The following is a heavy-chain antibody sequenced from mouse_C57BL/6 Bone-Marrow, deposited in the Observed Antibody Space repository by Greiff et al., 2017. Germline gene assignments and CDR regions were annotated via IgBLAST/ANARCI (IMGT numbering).Heavy chain of an antibody. CDR1: GYAFSSSW. CDR2: IYPGDGDT. J-gene: IGHJ4*01. D-gene: IGHD1-1*01. Sequence: QVQLQQSGPELVKPGASVKISCKASGYAFSSSWMNWVKQRPGKGLEWIGRIYPGDGDTNYNGKFKGKATLTADKSSSTAYMQLSSLTSEDSAVYFCERIRYGSSYDAMDYWGQGTSVTVSS. CDR3: ERIRYGSSYDAMDY. V-gene: IGHV1-82*01.